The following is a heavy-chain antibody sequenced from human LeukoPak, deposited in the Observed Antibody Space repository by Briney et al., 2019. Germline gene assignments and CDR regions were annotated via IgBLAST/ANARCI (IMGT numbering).Heavy chain of an antibody. D-gene: IGHD3-10*01. J-gene: IGHJ5*02. V-gene: IGHV1-24*01. CDR2: FDPEDGET. CDR1: GYTLTELS. CDR3: TRSHPAREYNWFDP. Sequence: ASVKVSCKVSGYTLTELSMHWVRQAPGKGLEWMGGFDPEDGETIYAQKFQGRVTMTEDTSTDTAYMDLISLRSDDTAVYYCTRSHPAREYNWFDPWGQGTLVTVSS.